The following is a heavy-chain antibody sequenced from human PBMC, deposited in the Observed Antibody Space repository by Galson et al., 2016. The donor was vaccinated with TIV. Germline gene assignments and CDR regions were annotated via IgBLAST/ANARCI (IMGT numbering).Heavy chain of an antibody. CDR3: AKEVQRRLHY. J-gene: IGHJ4*02. Sequence: SLRLSCADTGFTFSHYPMHWVRQAPGKGLDWVAVISYDGSNKYYADSVKGRFTISRDNSKSTLYLQLNGLRAQDTGVYYCAKEVQRRLHYWGQGALVTVSS. D-gene: IGHD1-1*01. V-gene: IGHV3-30-3*01. CDR1: GFTFSHYP. CDR2: ISYDGSNK.